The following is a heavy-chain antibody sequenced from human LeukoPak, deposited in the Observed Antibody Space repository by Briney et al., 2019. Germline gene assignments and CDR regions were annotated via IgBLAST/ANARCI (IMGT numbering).Heavy chain of an antibody. CDR2: IRYDGSNK. V-gene: IGHV3-30*02. CDR1: GFTFSSYG. Sequence: GGSLRLSCAASGFTFSSYGMSWVRQAPGKGLEWVAFIRYDGSNKYYADSVKGRFTISRDNSKNTLYLQMNSLRAEDTAVYYCAKNYDILTGFSNWFDPWGQGTLVTVSS. CDR3: AKNYDILTGFSNWFDP. J-gene: IGHJ5*02. D-gene: IGHD3-9*01.